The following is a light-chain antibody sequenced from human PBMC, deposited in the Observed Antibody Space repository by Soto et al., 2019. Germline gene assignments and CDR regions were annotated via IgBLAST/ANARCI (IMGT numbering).Light chain of an antibody. Sequence: QSVLTQPPSASGTPGQRVTISCSGSTSNSGKNFVYWYQQRPGMAPRLLIYKNGQRPSGVPDRFSGSKSGTSASLAISGVRAEDEADYYCAVWDDSLTAYLFGSGTKLTVL. CDR1: TSNSGKNF. V-gene: IGLV1-47*01. CDR3: AVWDDSLTAYL. CDR2: KNG. J-gene: IGLJ1*01.